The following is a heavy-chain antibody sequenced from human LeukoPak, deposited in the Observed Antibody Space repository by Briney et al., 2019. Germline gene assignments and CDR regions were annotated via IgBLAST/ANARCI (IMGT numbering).Heavy chain of an antibody. J-gene: IGHJ4*02. CDR1: GGSISSSYYY. V-gene: IGHV4-39*02. Sequence: SETLSLTCTVSGGSISSSYYYWGWIRQPPGKGLEWIGSIYYSGSTYYNPSLKSRVTISVDTSKNQFSLKLRSVTAADTAVYYCARESHVERDDFWGQGTLITVSS. D-gene: IGHD1-1*01. CDR3: ARESHVERDDF. CDR2: IYYSGST.